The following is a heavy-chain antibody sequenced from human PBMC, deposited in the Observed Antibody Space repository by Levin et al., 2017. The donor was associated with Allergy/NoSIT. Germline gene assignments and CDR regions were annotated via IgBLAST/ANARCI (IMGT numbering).Heavy chain of an antibody. CDR2: ISNDGGIT. J-gene: IGHJ4*02. V-gene: IGHV3-64D*06. CDR1: GFTFSSSA. D-gene: IGHD6-19*01. CDR3: VKDFSAWLPYYFDH. Sequence: PGGSLRLSCSASGFTFSSSAMHWVRQDPGKGLEYVSVISNDGGITYYADSVKGRFTISRDNSKNTLYLQMSSLRGEDTAVYYCVKDFSAWLPYYFDHWGQGTLVTVSS.